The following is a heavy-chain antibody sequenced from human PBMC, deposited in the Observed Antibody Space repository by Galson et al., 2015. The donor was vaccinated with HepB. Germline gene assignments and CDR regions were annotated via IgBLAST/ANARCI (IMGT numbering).Heavy chain of an antibody. CDR3: AKRSIAAAGPHYYYMDV. Sequence: LRISCAASGFTFSSYGMHWVRQAPGKGLEWVAVISYDGSNKYYADSVKGRFTISRDNSKNTLYLQMNSLRAEDTAVYYCAKRSIAAAGPHYYYMDVWGKGTTVTVSS. V-gene: IGHV3-30*18. J-gene: IGHJ6*03. D-gene: IGHD6-13*01. CDR2: ISYDGSNK. CDR1: GFTFSSYG.